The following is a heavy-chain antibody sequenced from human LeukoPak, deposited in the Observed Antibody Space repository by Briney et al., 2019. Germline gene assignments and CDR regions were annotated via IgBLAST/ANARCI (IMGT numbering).Heavy chain of an antibody. J-gene: IGHJ3*02. Sequence: SETLSLTCTVSGGSISSSSYYWGWIRQPPGKGLEWIGSIYYSGSTYYNPSLKSRVTISVDTSKNQFSLKLSSVTAADTAVYYCARDLSSGWSLDAFDIWGQGTMVTVSS. V-gene: IGHV4-39*07. D-gene: IGHD6-19*01. CDR2: IYYSGST. CDR3: ARDLSSGWSLDAFDI. CDR1: GGSISSSSYY.